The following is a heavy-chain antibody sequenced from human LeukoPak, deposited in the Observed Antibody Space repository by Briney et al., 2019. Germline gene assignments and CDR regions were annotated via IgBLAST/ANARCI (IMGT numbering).Heavy chain of an antibody. Sequence: PSETLSLTCTVSGGSLSGSCCYWGWIRPTPGKDLEWIGSTSYSGSTHYNPSFKSRVTVSVDTSKNQFFLNLSSVTAADTAVYYCSRTTGDSAIIAAHWGQGTLVTVSS. V-gene: IGHV4-39*01. D-gene: IGHD3-16*01. CDR2: TSYSGST. CDR3: SRTTGDSAIIAAH. J-gene: IGHJ4*02. CDR1: GGSLSGSCCY.